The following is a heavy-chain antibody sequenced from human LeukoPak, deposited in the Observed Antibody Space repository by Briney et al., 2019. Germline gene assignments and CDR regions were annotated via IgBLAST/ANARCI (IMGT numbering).Heavy chain of an antibody. D-gene: IGHD2-2*01. CDR2: MNPNSGNT. Sequence: ASVNVSCKASGYTFTSYDINWVRQAAGQGLEWMGWMNPNSGNTVYAQKFQGRGTITRNTSISTAYMQLSSLRSEDTAVYYCARLGYCSSTSCYFYSDYYYGMDVWGQGTTVTVSS. V-gene: IGHV1-8*01. CDR3: ARLGYCSSTSCYFYSDYYYGMDV. CDR1: GYTFTSYD. J-gene: IGHJ6*02.